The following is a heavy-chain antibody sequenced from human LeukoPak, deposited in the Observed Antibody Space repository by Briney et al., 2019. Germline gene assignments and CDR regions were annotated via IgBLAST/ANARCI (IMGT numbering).Heavy chain of an antibody. J-gene: IGHJ4*02. Sequence: PSETLSLTCTVSGGSISSYYWSWIRQPPGKGLEWIGYIYYSGSTNYNPSLKSRVTISVDTSKNQFSLKLSSVTAADTAVYYCARDSLRYCSSTSCGGLDYWGQGTLVTVSS. V-gene: IGHV4-59*01. CDR1: GGSISSYY. CDR2: IYYSGST. CDR3: ARDSLRYCSSTSCGGLDY. D-gene: IGHD2-2*01.